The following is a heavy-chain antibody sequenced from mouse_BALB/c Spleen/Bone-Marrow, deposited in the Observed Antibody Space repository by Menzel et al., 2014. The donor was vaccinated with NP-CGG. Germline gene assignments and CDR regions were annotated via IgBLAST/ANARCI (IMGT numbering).Heavy chain of an antibody. CDR3: TRHELGLFDY. Sequence: EVQLVESGGGLVKPGGSLKLSCAASGFAFSSYDMSWVRQTPEKRLEWVAYISNGGSSTYYPDTVKGRFTISRDNAKNTLYLQMSSLKSEDTAMYYCTRHELGLFDYWGQGTTLTVSS. V-gene: IGHV5-12-1*01. J-gene: IGHJ2*01. CDR1: GFAFSSYD. CDR2: ISNGGSST. D-gene: IGHD4-1*01.